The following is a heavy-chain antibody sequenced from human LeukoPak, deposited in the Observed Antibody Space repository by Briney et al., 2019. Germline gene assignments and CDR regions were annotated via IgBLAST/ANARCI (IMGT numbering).Heavy chain of an antibody. Sequence: SETLSLTCTVSGGSISSNNYWGWVRQPPEKGLEWIGSIYYSGSTYYNPSLKSRVTMSVDTSKNQFSLKLTSVTAADTAVYYCARANDAYCSSTSCFSFDYWGQGTLVTVSS. V-gene: IGHV4-39*01. CDR2: IYYSGST. D-gene: IGHD2-2*01. CDR1: GGSISSNNY. CDR3: ARANDAYCSSTSCFSFDY. J-gene: IGHJ4*02.